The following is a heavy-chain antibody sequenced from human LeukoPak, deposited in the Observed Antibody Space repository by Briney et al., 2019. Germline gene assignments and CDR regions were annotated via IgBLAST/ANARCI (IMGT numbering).Heavy chain of an antibody. D-gene: IGHD2-15*01. CDR2: IYPGDSDT. V-gene: IGHV5-51*01. J-gene: IGHJ6*02. CDR3: AVAYCSGGSCSHYGMDV. Sequence: GESLKISCKGSGYSFTNYWIGWVRQMPGKGLEWMGIIYPGDSDTRYSPSFQGQVTISADKSINTAYLQWSGLKASDTAMYYCAVAYCSGGSCSHYGMDVWGQGTTVTVSS. CDR1: GYSFTNYW.